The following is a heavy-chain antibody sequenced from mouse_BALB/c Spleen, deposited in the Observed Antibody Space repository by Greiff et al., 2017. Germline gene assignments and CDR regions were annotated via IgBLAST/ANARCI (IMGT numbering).Heavy chain of an antibody. V-gene: IGHV2-9*02. CDR1: GFSLTSSG. CDR2: IWAGGST. J-gene: IGHJ4*01. CDR3: ASEGDYDAMDY. Sequence: VQRVESGPGLVAPSQSLSITCTVSGFSLTSSGVHWVRQPPGKGLEWLGVIWAGGSTNYNSALMSRLSISKDNSKSQVFLKMNSLQTDDTAMYYCASEGDYDAMDYWGQGTSVTVSS.